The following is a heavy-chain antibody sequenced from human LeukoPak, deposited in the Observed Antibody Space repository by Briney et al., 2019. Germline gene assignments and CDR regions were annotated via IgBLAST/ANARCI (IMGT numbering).Heavy chain of an antibody. CDR2: LSDGGHSS. CDR3: AISPLGFNYGYAY. Sequence: PGGSLRLSCAVSGFTFSSYAMNWVRQAPGKGLEWVSSLSDGGHSSFYADSVKGRFTIYRDDSQSILYLQMNNLSGDDTALYYCAISPLGFNYGYAYWGPGTLVTVSS. V-gene: IGHV3-23*01. D-gene: IGHD5-18*01. J-gene: IGHJ4*02. CDR1: GFTFSSYA.